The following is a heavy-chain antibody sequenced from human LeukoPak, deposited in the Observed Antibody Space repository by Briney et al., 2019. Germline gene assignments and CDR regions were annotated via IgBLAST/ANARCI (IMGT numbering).Heavy chain of an antibody. Sequence: GGSLRLSCAASGVTVRSNYMSWVRQAPGKGLEWVSVIYSGGSTYYADSVKGRFTISRDNSKNTLYLQMNSLRAEDTAVYYCARGQNTAMVQFDYWGQGTLVTVSS. D-gene: IGHD5-18*01. CDR3: ARGQNTAMVQFDY. CDR2: IYSGGST. CDR1: GVTVRSNY. V-gene: IGHV3-66*01. J-gene: IGHJ4*02.